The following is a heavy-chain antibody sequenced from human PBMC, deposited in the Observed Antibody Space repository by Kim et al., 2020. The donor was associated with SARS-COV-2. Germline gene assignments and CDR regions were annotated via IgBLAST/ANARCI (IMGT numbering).Heavy chain of an antibody. D-gene: IGHD1-26*01. V-gene: IGHV3-74*03. Sequence: GGSLRLSCAASGFSFSNYWMHWVRQAPGKGLVWVSRIKSDGRRTTYADSVKGRFTISRDNTKNTLYLQVNSLRVEDTAVYYCARDIVGATPSFFSRTPNYFYYGMDVWGQGTTVTVSS. J-gene: IGHJ6*02. CDR1: GFSFSNYW. CDR2: IKSDGRRT. CDR3: ARDIVGATPSFFSRTPNYFYYGMDV.